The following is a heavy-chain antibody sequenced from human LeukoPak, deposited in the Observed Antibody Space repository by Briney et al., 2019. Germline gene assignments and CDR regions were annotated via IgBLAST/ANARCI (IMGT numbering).Heavy chain of an antibody. D-gene: IGHD3-10*01. CDR1: GYTFTSYD. J-gene: IGHJ4*02. CDR3: ARYGSGSYGIDY. CDR2: MNPNSGNT. Sequence: ASVKVSCKASGYTFTSYDINWVRQATGQGLEWMGWMNPNSGNTGYAQKFQGRVTMTRNTSISTAYMELSSLRSDDTAVYYCARYGSGSYGIDYWGQGTLVTVSS. V-gene: IGHV1-8*01.